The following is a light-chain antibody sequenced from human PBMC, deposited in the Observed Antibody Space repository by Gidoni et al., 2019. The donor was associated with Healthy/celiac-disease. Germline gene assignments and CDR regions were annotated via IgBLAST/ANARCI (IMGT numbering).Light chain of an antibody. Sequence: EIVMTQSPATLSVSPGERATLSCRASQSVSSDLAWYQQKPGQAPRLLIYGASTRATGIPARFSGSGSGTEFTLTINSLQSEDFAVYYCQQYNKWPPWSFGQGTKLEIK. CDR1: QSVSSD. CDR3: QQYNKWPPWS. J-gene: IGKJ2*04. CDR2: GAS. V-gene: IGKV3-15*01.